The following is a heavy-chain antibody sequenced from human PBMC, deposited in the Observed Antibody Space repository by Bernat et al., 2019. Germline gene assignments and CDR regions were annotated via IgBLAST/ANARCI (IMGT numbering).Heavy chain of an antibody. Sequence: EVQLVESGGGLVQPGGSLKLSCAASGFTFSGSAMHWVRQASGKGLEWVGRIRSKANSYTTTYAASVKGRFTISRDDSKNTAYLQMTSLKTEDTAVYYCTRDCSSTSCETTLAVDDYWGQGTLVTVSS. D-gene: IGHD2-2*01. CDR3: TRDCSSTSCETTLAVDDY. V-gene: IGHV3-73*02. CDR2: IRSKANSYTT. J-gene: IGHJ4*02. CDR1: GFTFSGSA.